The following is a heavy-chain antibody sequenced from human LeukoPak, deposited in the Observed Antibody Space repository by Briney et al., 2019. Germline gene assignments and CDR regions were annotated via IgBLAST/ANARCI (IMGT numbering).Heavy chain of an antibody. J-gene: IGHJ4*02. CDR1: GFTFSSYG. D-gene: IGHD3-3*01. CDR2: LSGSGAGT. CDR3: AKAELGVDTFFDY. V-gene: IGHV3-23*01. Sequence: GGSLRLSCAASGFTFSSYGMHWVRQAPGKGLEWVATLSGSGAGTYYSDSVQGRFTISRDNSKRTLFLQMNSLRAEDTAFYYCAKAELGVDTFFDYWGQGTLVTVSS.